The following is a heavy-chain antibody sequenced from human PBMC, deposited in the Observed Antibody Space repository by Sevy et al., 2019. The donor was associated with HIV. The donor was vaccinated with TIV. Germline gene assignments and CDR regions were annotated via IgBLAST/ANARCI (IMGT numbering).Heavy chain of an antibody. J-gene: IGHJ4*02. D-gene: IGHD2-2*01. V-gene: IGHV4-4*07. CDR1: GGSISSYY. Sequence: SETLSLTCTVSGGSISSYYWSWIWQPAGKGLEWIGRIYTSGSTNYNPSLKSRVTMSVDTSKNQFSLKLSSVTAADTAVYYCARDCSSTSCSKGGFDYWGQGTLVTVSS. CDR2: IYTSGST. CDR3: ARDCSSTSCSKGGFDY.